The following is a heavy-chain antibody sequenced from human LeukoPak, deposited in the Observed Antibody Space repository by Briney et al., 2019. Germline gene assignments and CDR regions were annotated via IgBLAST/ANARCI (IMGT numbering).Heavy chain of an antibody. CDR2: IYYSGST. J-gene: IGHJ4*02. CDR1: GGSISSGDYS. Sequence: SQTLSLTCTVSGGSISSGDYSWSWIRQPPGKGLEWIGYIYYSGSTYYNPSLKSRVTISVDTSKNQFSLKLSSVTAADTAVYYCARGFKGLWFGELLDYWGQGTLVTVSS. CDR3: ARGFKGLWFGELLDY. D-gene: IGHD3-10*01. V-gene: IGHV4-30-4*01.